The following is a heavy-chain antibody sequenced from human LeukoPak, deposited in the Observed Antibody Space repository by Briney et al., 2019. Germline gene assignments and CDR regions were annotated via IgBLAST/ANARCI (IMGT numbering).Heavy chain of an antibody. CDR3: ARDSDSGSGDY. V-gene: IGHV3-21*01. Sequence: GGSLRLSCAASGFTFSSYSMNWVRQAPGKGLEWVSSISSSSSYIYYADSVKGRFTISRDIAKNSLYLQMNSLRAVDTAVYYCARDSDSGSGDYWGQGTLVTVSS. J-gene: IGHJ4*02. CDR1: GFTFSSYS. D-gene: IGHD1-26*01. CDR2: ISSSSSYI.